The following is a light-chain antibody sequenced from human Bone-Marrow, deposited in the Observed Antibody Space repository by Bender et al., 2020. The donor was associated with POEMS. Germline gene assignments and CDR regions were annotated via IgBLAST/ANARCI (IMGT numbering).Light chain of an antibody. CDR3: ASYTGRNTIYV. J-gene: IGLJ1*01. Sequence: QSALTQPASVSGSPGQSITVSCTGSSSDVGSYDYVSWYQQYPGKAPKLIIYDVNTRPSGVSNRFSGSKSGNTASLTISGLQAEDEADYYCASYTGRNTIYVVGTGTKVTVL. V-gene: IGLV2-14*03. CDR1: SSDVGSYDY. CDR2: DVN.